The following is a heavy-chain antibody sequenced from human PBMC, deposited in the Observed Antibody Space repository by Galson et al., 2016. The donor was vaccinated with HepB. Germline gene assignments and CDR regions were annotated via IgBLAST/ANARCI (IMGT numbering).Heavy chain of an antibody. D-gene: IGHD3-10*01. CDR3: TLLRGPHLVRGVTRDSWFDP. J-gene: IGHJ5*02. CDR1: GGSLSDYC. Sequence: SESLSLTCAVYGGSLSDYCWIWIRQTPEKGLEWIRVVEQSGSSTYKSSLRSRPTLSVDTSKKQVSLKISSVTAADTAMYFCTLLRGPHLVRGVTRDSWFDPWGQGTLVTVSS. V-gene: IGHV4-34*01. CDR2: VEQSGSS.